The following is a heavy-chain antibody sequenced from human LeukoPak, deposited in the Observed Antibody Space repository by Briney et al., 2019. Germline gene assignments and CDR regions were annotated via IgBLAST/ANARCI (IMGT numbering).Heavy chain of an antibody. CDR3: ARGRRQPLLLGGGFFDY. CDR1: GGSFSGYY. CDR2: INHSGST. Sequence: SETLSLTCAVYGGSFSGYYWSWIRQPPGKGLEWIGEINHSGSTNYNPSLKSRLTISLDTSENHFSLKLSSVTAADTAVYYCARGRRQPLLLGGGFFDYWGQGTLVTVSS. V-gene: IGHV4-34*01. J-gene: IGHJ4*02. D-gene: IGHD2-21*02.